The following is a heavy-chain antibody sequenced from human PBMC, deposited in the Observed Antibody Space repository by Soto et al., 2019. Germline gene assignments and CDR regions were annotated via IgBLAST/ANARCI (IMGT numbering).Heavy chain of an antibody. V-gene: IGHV4-31*03. J-gene: IGHJ5*02. CDR3: ARDRQIAAAGNRFDP. CDR1: GGSISSGGYY. D-gene: IGHD6-13*01. Sequence: SETLSLTCTVSGGSISSGGYYWSWIRQHPGKGLEWIGYIYYSGSTYYNPSLKSRVTISVDTSKNQFSLKLSSVTAADTAVYYCARDRQIAAAGNRFDPWGQGTLVTVSS. CDR2: IYYSGST.